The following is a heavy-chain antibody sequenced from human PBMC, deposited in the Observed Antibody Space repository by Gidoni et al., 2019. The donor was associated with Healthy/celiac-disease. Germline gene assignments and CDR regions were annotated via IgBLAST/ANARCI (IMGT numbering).Heavy chain of an antibody. CDR3: ASSERKMVYGVRAPGDY. V-gene: IGHV1-69*01. J-gene: IGHJ4*02. Sequence: QGQLVQSAAEVTKPGSSGQVSCQASGGTFSSYAISWVRQAPGPGLEWMGGIIPIFGTANYAQKFQGRVTITADESTSTAYMELSSLRSEDTAVYYCASSERKMVYGVRAPGDYWGQGTLVTVSS. D-gene: IGHD2-8*01. CDR2: IIPIFGTA. CDR1: GGTFSSYA.